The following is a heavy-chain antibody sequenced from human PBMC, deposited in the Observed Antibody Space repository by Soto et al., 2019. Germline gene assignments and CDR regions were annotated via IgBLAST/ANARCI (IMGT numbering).Heavy chain of an antibody. J-gene: IGHJ4*02. CDR3: VRDGDHWNFGN. Sequence: EVHLVEAGGGLVQPGGYLSLSCEASGFNFSHHWMHWVRQYPGKGLVWVSRIKPDGTQSNAADSVRGRSTITRDNAKNTLSLEMDSLRAEDTAIYYCVRDGDHWNFGNWGQGNLVSVSS. CDR2: IKPDGTQS. CDR1: GFNFSHHW. V-gene: IGHV3-74*01. D-gene: IGHD3-3*01.